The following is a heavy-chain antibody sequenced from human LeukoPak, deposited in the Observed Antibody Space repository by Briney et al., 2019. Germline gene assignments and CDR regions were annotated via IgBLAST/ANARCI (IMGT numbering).Heavy chain of an antibody. CDR2: IRQDGSEK. D-gene: IGHD2-15*01. V-gene: IGHV3-7*05. Sequence: GGSLRLSCAASGFTFSNYWMTWVRQAPGKGLEWVANIRQDGSEKYYVDSVKGRFTISRDNAKNSLYLQMNSLRAEDTALYYCAREDQPRGTFDYWGQGILVTVSS. CDR1: GFTFSNYW. CDR3: AREDQPRGTFDY. J-gene: IGHJ4*02.